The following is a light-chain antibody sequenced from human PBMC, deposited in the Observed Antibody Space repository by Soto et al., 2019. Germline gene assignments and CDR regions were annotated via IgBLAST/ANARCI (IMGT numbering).Light chain of an antibody. J-gene: IGKJ4*01. V-gene: IGKV3-20*01. Sequence: EVVMTQSPVTLSVSPGESATLSCRASQSVSSSYLAWYQQKPGQAPRLLIFGASTRAPGIPDRFSGSGSGTDFTLTISKLEPEDFALFYCQQYGNSPLTFGGGTKV. CDR2: GAS. CDR1: QSVSSSY. CDR3: QQYGNSPLT.